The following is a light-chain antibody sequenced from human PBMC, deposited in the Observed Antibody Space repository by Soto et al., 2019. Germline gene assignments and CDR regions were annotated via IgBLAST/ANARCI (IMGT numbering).Light chain of an antibody. Sequence: SVLTQPASVSGSPVQSITISCTGNSCDVCGYYSVSWYPQHPGKASKLMIWVVSNRPSGGSNRFSGSKSVTTPSLTISGLQAEDEADYYCSSSRSSNTYNYVFGTGTRSP. V-gene: IGLV2-14*01. J-gene: IGLJ1*01. CDR1: SCDVCGYYS. CDR3: SSSRSSNTYNYV. CDR2: VVS.